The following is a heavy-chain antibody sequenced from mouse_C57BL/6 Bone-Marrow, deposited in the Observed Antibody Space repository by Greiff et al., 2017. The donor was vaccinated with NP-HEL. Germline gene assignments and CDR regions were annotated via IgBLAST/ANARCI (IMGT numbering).Heavy chain of an antibody. CDR3: GKRGVLLYRAWFAY. CDR1: GYTFTDHI. CDR2: IYPVSGDT. J-gene: IGHJ3*01. Sequence: VQLQQSGAELASPGASVTLSCKASGYTFTDHIMNWVKKRPGQGLEWIGRIYPVSGDTNYNQKFMGKATFSVDRSSSTVYMVLNSLTSENPAVYYGGKRGVLLYRAWFAYWGQGTLVTVSA. V-gene: IGHV1-11*01. D-gene: IGHD2-12*01.